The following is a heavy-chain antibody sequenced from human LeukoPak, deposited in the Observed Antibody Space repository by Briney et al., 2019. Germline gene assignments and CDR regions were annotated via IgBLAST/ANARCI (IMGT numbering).Heavy chain of an antibody. V-gene: IGHV4-39*01. CDR3: ARRKGVVAATYYFDY. D-gene: IGHD2-15*01. CDR1: GGSISSSSYY. Sequence: SETLSLTCTVSGGSISSSSYYWGWIRQPPGKGLEWLGSIYYSGSTYYNPSLKSRVTISVDTSKSQFSLKLSSVTAADTAVYYCARRKGVVAATYYFDYWGQGTLVTVSS. CDR2: IYYSGST. J-gene: IGHJ4*02.